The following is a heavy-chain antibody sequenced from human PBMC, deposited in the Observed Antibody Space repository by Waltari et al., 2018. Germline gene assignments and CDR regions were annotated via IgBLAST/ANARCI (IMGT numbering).Heavy chain of an antibody. V-gene: IGHV3-33*01. Sequence: QVQLVESGGGVVQPGRPLRVSCAASYFTLRPYGMHWVRLSPGKGLQWVAAIWPDGSDKYYADSVKGRFTISRDNSRNTLFLQMNSLSPEDTAVYYCARGLVAAGGTWSMFSFDFWGQGALVTVSS. J-gene: IGHJ4*02. CDR2: IWPDGSDK. CDR1: YFTLRPYG. D-gene: IGHD6-13*01. CDR3: ARGLVAAGGTWSMFSFDF.